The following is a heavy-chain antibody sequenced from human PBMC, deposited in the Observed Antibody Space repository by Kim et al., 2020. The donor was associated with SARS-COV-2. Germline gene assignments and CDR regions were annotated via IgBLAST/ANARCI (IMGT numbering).Heavy chain of an antibody. J-gene: IGHJ6*02. Sequence: GGSLRLSCAASGFTFISYAMSWVRQAPGKGLEWVSAISGSGGSTYYADSVKGRFTISRDNSKNTLYLQMNSLRAEDTAVDYCAKEAVRLLWFGELLSHYYYGMDVGGQGTTVTVSS. CDR3: AKEAVRLLWFGELLSHYYYGMDV. V-gene: IGHV3-23*01. D-gene: IGHD3-10*01. CDR2: ISGSGGST. CDR1: GFTFISYA.